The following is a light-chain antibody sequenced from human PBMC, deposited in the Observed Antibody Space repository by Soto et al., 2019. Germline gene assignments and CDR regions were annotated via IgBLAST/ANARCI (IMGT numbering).Light chain of an antibody. Sequence: QSALPQPASVSGSPGQSITISCTGTSGDVGSYNLVSWYQHHPGKDPKLMIYEGSNRPSGGSNRFSGSKSGSTASLTVSGLQDEDEAEYYFCSYARSSTYVVGTGTKLTVL. J-gene: IGLJ1*01. V-gene: IGLV2-23*01. CDR2: EGS. CDR1: SGDVGSYNL. CDR3: CSYARSSTYV.